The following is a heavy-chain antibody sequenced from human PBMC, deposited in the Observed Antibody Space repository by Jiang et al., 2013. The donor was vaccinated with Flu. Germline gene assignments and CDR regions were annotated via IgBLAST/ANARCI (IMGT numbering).Heavy chain of an antibody. J-gene: IGHJ4*02. CDR1: TSYW. V-gene: IGHV5-51*01. CDR3: ARHQNNWNDGVDY. CDR2: IYPGDSDT. D-gene: IGHD1-1*01. Sequence: TSYWIGWVRQMPGKGLEWMGIIYPGDSDTRYSPSFQGQVTISADKSISTAYLQWSSLKASDTAMYYCARHQNNWNDGVDYWGQGTLVTVSS.